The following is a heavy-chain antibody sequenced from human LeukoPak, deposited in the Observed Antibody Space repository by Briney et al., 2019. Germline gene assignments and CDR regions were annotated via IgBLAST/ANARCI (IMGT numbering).Heavy chain of an antibody. V-gene: IGHV5-51*01. Sequence: GESLKISCKVSGYSFSTHWIGWVRQMPGKGLEWMGIIYPGDSDTRYSPSFQGRVTISADKSISTAYLQWSSLKASDTAMYYCARPHTLDRTTKFYFDYWGQGTLVTVSS. CDR2: IYPGDSDT. D-gene: IGHD1-14*01. J-gene: IGHJ4*02. CDR3: ARPHTLDRTTKFYFDY. CDR1: GYSFSTHW.